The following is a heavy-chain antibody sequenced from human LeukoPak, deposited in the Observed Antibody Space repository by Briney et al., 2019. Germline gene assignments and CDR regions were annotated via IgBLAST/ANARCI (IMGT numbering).Heavy chain of an antibody. V-gene: IGHV1-69*02. J-gene: IGHJ3*01. Sequence: ASVKVSCKASEGTFSTYTISWVRQAPGQGLECMGRIIPILSIIHYAQNFQGRVTITADKSTTTSYVELSSLRSEDTAVYYCARSGWHCSSTSCYDFDLWGQGTLVAVSS. D-gene: IGHD2-2*01. CDR3: ARSGWHCSSTSCYDFDL. CDR2: IIPILSII. CDR1: EGTFSTYT.